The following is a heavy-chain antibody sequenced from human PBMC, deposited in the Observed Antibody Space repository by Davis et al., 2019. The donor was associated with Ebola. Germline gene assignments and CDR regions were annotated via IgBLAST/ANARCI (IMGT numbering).Heavy chain of an antibody. Sequence: ASVKVSCTASGYIFTNYGITWVRQAPGEGLEWVGCINNGNTHYAQKLQDRVTMTIDTSTSTAYMELRSLRSDDTAMYYCVKDFWSDDPGYWGQGTLITVSS. D-gene: IGHD3-3*01. CDR2: INNGNT. CDR1: GYIFTNYG. CDR3: VKDFWSDDPGY. V-gene: IGHV1-18*01. J-gene: IGHJ4*02.